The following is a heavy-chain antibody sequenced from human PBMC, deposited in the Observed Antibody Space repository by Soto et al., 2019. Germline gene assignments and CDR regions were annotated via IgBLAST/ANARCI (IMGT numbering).Heavy chain of an antibody. V-gene: IGHV3-33*01. D-gene: IGHD5-18*01. CDR2: IWYDGSNK. CDR1: GFTFSSYG. CDR3: ARGDVDTGFFDY. J-gene: IGHJ4*02. Sequence: QVQLVESGGGVVQPGRSLRLSCAASGFTFSSYGMHWVRQAPGKGLEWVAVIWYDGSNKYYADSVKGRFTISRDNSKNTLYLQMKSLRAEDTAVYYCARGDVDTGFFDYWGQGTLVTVSS.